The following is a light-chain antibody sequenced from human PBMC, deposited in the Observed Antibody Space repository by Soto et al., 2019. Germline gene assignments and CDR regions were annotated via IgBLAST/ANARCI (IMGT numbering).Light chain of an antibody. J-gene: IGLJ1*01. CDR2: GVS. CDR1: SSDVGGYNY. V-gene: IGLV2-14*01. Sequence: QSVLTQPASVSGSHGQSITISCTGTSSDVGGYNYVSWYQQHPGKAPKLMISGVSNRPSGVSNRFSGSKSGNTASLTISGLQTEDEADYYCTSYATSVTYVFGTGTKVTV. CDR3: TSYATSVTYV.